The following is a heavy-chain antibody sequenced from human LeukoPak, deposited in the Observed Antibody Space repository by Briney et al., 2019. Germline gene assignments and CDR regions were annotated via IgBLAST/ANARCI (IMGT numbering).Heavy chain of an antibody. J-gene: IGHJ4*02. V-gene: IGHV3-23*01. CDR2: ISGSGRST. CDR1: GFTFSNYG. Sequence: GGSLRLSCAASGFTFSNYGMSWVRQAPGKGLEWVSAISGSGRSTYYADSVKGRFTISRDNSKNTLYLQMNSLRAEDTAVYYCAKDRTWNDILTGYYIYDFDYWGQGTLVTVSS. CDR3: AKDRTWNDILTGYYIYDFDY. D-gene: IGHD3-9*01.